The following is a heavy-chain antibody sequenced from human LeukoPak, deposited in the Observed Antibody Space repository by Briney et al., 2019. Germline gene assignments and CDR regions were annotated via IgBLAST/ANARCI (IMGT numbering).Heavy chain of an antibody. CDR2: ILPDGSEK. V-gene: IGHV3-7*01. CDR3: GRLARNAWYAVDY. J-gene: IGHJ4*02. D-gene: IGHD6-19*01. Sequence: GGSLRLSCAASDFTFSFYWMTWVRQAPGEGLEWVASILPDGSEKYYLDSVKGRFTISRDNPTNSLYLQINSLRAEDTALYYCGRLARNAWYAVDYWGQGTLVTVSS. CDR1: DFTFSFYW.